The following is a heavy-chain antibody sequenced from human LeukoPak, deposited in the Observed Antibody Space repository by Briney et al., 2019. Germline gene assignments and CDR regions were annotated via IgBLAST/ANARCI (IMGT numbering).Heavy chain of an antibody. CDR1: GVSISSSNSY. Sequence: PSETLSLTCSVSGVSISSSNSYWGWIRQPPGKGLEWIGNIYHSGSTYYNPSLKSRVTISVDTSKNQFSLKLSSVTAADTAVYYCGRPLSYYSDSSGDDAFDIWGQGTMVTVSS. D-gene: IGHD3-22*01. J-gene: IGHJ3*02. CDR2: IYHSGST. V-gene: IGHV4-39*07. CDR3: GRPLSYYSDSSGDDAFDI.